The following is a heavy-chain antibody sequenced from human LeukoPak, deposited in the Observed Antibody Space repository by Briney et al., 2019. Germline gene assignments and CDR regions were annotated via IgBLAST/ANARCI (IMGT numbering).Heavy chain of an antibody. CDR3: ARGNSGYDYAFDI. V-gene: IGHV4-59*01. D-gene: IGHD5-12*01. Sequence: SETLSLTCTVSGGSISSYHWSWIRQPPGKGLQWIGFIYSSGSTNYNPSLKSRVTISLDTSKNQFSLRVRSVTSADTAVYYCARGNSGYDYAFDIWGQGTMVTVPS. CDR1: GGSISSYH. CDR2: IYSSGST. J-gene: IGHJ3*02.